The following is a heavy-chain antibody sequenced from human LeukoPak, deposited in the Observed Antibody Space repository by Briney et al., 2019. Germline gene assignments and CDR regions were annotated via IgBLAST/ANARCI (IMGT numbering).Heavy chain of an antibody. D-gene: IGHD2-2*01. V-gene: IGHV3-7*01. Sequence: GGSLRLSCAASGFTFSSYWMSWVRQAPGKGLEWVANIKQDGSEKYYVDSVKGRFTLSRDNAKNSLYLQMNSLRAEDTAVYYCARDCSSTSCYRGGVDPWGQGTLVTVSS. J-gene: IGHJ5*02. CDR3: ARDCSSTSCYRGGVDP. CDR2: IKQDGSEK. CDR1: GFTFSSYW.